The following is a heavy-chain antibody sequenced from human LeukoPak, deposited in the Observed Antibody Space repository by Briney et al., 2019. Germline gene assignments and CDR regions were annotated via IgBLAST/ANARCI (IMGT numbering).Heavy chain of an antibody. Sequence: GGSLRLSCAVSGFTFNNYWMSWVRQAPGKGLEWVANITPDGSDRYYVDSLKGRVTISRDNTKSSLYLQLNSLRAEDTAVYYCVPGGLAVSGIDYWGQGALVTVSS. J-gene: IGHJ4*02. CDR3: VPGGLAVSGIDY. V-gene: IGHV3-7*01. D-gene: IGHD6-19*01. CDR1: GFTFNNYW. CDR2: ITPDGSDR.